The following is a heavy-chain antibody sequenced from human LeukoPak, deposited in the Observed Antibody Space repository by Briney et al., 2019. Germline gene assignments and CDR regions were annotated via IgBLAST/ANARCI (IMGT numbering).Heavy chain of an antibody. Sequence: ASVKVSCKASGGTFSSYAISWVRQAPGQGLEWMGGIIPVFGTANYAQKFQGRVTITADESTSTAYMELSSLRSEDTAVYYCARERSSYSSSPGGVYYYYGMDVWGQGTTVTVSS. CDR3: ARERSSYSSSPGGVYYYYGMDV. D-gene: IGHD6-13*01. V-gene: IGHV1-69*13. CDR2: IIPVFGTA. J-gene: IGHJ6*02. CDR1: GGTFSSYA.